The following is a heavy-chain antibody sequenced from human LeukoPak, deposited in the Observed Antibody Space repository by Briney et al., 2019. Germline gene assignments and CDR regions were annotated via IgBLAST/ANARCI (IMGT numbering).Heavy chain of an antibody. CDR1: GGSISSYY. V-gene: IGHV4-59*01. D-gene: IGHD5-18*01. J-gene: IGHJ4*02. CDR3: ARVQIAYSYGLFDY. CDR2: MHYIGST. Sequence: SETLSLTCTVSGGSISSYYWSWIRQPPGKGLEWIGYMHYIGSTNYNPSLKSRVSISLHTSKNQFSLKLNSVTAADTAVYYCARVQIAYSYGLFDYWGQGTLVTVFS.